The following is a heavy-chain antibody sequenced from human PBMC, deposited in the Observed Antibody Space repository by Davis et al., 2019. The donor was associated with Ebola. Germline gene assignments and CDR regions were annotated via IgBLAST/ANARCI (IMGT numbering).Heavy chain of an antibody. J-gene: IGHJ6*02. V-gene: IGHV3-7*01. CDR3: ARDRINQSTYGDYVFYYYYGMDV. CDR1: GFTFSSYE. Sequence: GESLKISCAASGFTFSSYEMNWVRQAPGKGLEWLANIKQDGSEKYYVDSVKGRFTISRDNAKNSLYLQMNSLRDEDTAVYYCARDRINQSTYGDYVFYYYYGMDVWGQGTTVTVSS. CDR2: IKQDGSEK. D-gene: IGHD4-17*01.